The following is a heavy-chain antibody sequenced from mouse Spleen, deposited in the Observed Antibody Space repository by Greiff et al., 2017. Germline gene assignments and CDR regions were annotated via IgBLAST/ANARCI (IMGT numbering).Heavy chain of an antibody. CDR2: IYPGNSDT. J-gene: IGHJ2*01. V-gene: IGHV1-5*01. Sequence: EVQLQQSGTVLARPGASVKMSCKASGYTFTSYWMHWVKQRPGQGLEWIGAIYPGNSDTSYNQKFKGKAKLTAVTSTSTAYMELSSLTNEDSAVYYCTRRRLRQGEFDYWGQGTTLTVSS. CDR3: TRRRLRQGEFDY. CDR1: GYTFTSYW. D-gene: IGHD2-2*01.